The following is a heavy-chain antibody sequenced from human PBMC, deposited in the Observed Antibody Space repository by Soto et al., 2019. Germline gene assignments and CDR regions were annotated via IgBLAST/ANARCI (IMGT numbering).Heavy chain of an antibody. CDR3: ARDAKYSSYFDY. Sequence: PSQTLSLTCAISGDSVSSNSGVWNWIRQSPSRGLEWLGRTYYRSKWYNDYAVFVKGRITINPDTSKNQFSLQLNSVTPEDTAVYYCARDAKYSSYFDYWGQGSLVTVSS. D-gene: IGHD6-6*01. CDR2: TYYRSKWYN. J-gene: IGHJ4*02. CDR1: GDSVSSNSGV. V-gene: IGHV6-1*01.